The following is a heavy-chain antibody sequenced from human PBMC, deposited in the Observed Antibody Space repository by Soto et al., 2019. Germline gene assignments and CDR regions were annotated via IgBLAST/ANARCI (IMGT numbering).Heavy chain of an antibody. Sequence: EVQLLESGGGLVQPGESLRLSCAASGFTFSSYAMSWVRQAPGKGLEWVSAISGSGGSTYYADSVKGRLTISRDNSKNTLYLQMNSLRAEDTVVYYCARGNGYSSGWFDYWGQGTLVTVSS. D-gene: IGHD6-19*01. J-gene: IGHJ4*02. CDR1: GFTFSSYA. V-gene: IGHV3-23*01. CDR3: ARGNGYSSGWFDY. CDR2: ISGSGGST.